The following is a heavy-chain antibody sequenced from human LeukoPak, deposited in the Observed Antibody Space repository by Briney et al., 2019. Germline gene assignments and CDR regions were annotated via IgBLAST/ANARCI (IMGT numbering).Heavy chain of an antibody. CDR3: ARVDIAVAVPLDY. J-gene: IGHJ4*02. D-gene: IGHD6-19*01. CDR1: GFTFSDYY. CDR2: ISSSGSTI. Sequence: GGSLRLSCAASGFTFSDYYMSWIRQAPGKGLEWVSYISSSGSTIYYADSVKGRFTISRDNAKNSLYLQMNSLRAEDTAVYYCARVDIAVAVPLDYWGQGTLVTVSS. V-gene: IGHV3-11*01.